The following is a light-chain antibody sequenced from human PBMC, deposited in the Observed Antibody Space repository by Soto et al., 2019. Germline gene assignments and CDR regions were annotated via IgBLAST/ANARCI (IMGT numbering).Light chain of an antibody. CDR1: QSVLYSSNNKNY. CDR2: WAS. V-gene: IGKV4-1*01. J-gene: IGKJ2*01. CDR3: QQYYSTLYT. Sequence: DIVMTQSPDSLAVYLGEMATINCKSSQSVLYSSNNKNYLAWYQQKPGQPPKLLIYWASTRESGVPDRFSGSGSGTDFTLTISSLQAEDVAVYYCQQYYSTLYTFGQGTKLEIK.